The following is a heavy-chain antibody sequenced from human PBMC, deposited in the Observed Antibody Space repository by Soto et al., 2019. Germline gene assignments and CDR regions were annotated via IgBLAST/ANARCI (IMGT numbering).Heavy chain of an antibody. Sequence: QITLKESGPTLVKPTQTLTLTCSFSGFSLSTRGVGVGWIRQPPGKALEWLALIFWDDDKWYSPSLRSRLTXTXDXXKTQVVLTMTNMDPVDTATYYCAHRSRGYAYYFDQGGQGTLVTVSS. V-gene: IGHV2-5*02. D-gene: IGHD5-12*01. CDR1: GFSLSTRGVG. J-gene: IGHJ4*02. CDR3: AHRSRGYAYYFDQ. CDR2: IFWDDDK.